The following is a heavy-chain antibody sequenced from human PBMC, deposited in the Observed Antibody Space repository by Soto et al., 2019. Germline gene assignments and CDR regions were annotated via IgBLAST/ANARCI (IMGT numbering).Heavy chain of an antibody. CDR1: GGTFSSYA. CDR2: IIPIFGTA. CDR3: ARGVYYYDSSGYQSYYYYYGMDV. J-gene: IGHJ6*02. V-gene: IGHV1-69*13. Sequence: SVKVSCKATGGTFSSYAISWVRQAPGQGIEWMGGIIPIFGTANYAQKVQGRVTITADESTSTAYMELSSLRSEDTAVYYCARGVYYYDSSGYQSYYYYYGMDVWGQGTTVTVSS. D-gene: IGHD3-22*01.